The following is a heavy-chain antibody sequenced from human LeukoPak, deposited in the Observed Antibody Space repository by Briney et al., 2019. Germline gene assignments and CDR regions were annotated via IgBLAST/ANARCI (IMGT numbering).Heavy chain of an antibody. CDR1: GFTFSSYW. Sequence: GGSLRLSCAASGFTFSSYWMSWVRQAPGKGLEWVANIKQDGSEKYYVDSVKGRFTISSDNAKNSLYLQMNSLRAEDTAVYYCARAAYSSSWYVRNWFDPWGQGTLVTVSS. V-gene: IGHV3-7*01. CDR3: ARAAYSSSWYVRNWFDP. CDR2: IKQDGSEK. J-gene: IGHJ5*02. D-gene: IGHD6-13*01.